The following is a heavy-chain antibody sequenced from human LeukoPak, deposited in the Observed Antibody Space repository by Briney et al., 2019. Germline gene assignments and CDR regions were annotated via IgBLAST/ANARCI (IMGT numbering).Heavy chain of an antibody. D-gene: IGHD3-22*01. CDR1: GYTFTGYY. CDR2: INPNSGGT. Sequence: ASVEVSCKASGYTFTGYYMHWVRQAPGQGLEWMGWINPNSGGTNYAQKLQGRVTMTTDTSTSTAYMELRSLRSDDTAVYYCARGFDYYDSSGYNSDAFDIWGQGTMVTVSS. CDR3: ARGFDYYDSSGYNSDAFDI. V-gene: IGHV1-2*02. J-gene: IGHJ3*02.